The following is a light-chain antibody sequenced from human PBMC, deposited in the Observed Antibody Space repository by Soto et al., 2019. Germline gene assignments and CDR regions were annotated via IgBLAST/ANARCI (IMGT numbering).Light chain of an antibody. J-gene: IGKJ1*01. Sequence: DIQMTQSPSTLSASVGDRVTITCRASQSISSWLAWYQQKPGKAHKLLIYKASSLESGVPSRFSGSGSGTEFTLTISSLQPDDFATYYCQQYNSYSQTFGQGTQVEIK. CDR1: QSISSW. CDR2: KAS. CDR3: QQYNSYSQT. V-gene: IGKV1-5*03.